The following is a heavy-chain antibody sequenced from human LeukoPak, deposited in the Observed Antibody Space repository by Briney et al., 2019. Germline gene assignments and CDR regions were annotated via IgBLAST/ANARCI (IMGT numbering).Heavy chain of an antibody. J-gene: IGHJ1*01. D-gene: IGHD2-21*02. V-gene: IGHV3-21*01. CDR3: ARGYCGGDCYGD. Sequence: GGSLRLSCAASGFIFSSYTMNWVRQAPGKGLEWVSAISGNSNEIYYAASVKGRFTISRDNTKSSLYLQMNSLRAEDMAVYYCARGYCGGDCYGDWGQGTLVTVSP. CDR1: GFIFSSYT. CDR2: ISGNSNEI.